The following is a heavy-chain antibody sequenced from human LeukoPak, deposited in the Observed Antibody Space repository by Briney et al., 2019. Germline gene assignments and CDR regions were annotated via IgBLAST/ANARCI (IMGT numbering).Heavy chain of an antibody. CDR1: GFTFSSYA. Sequence: GGSLRLSCAASGFTFSSYAMSWVRHAPGMGLEWVSAISGSGGSTYYADSVKGRFTISRDNSKNTLYLQMNSLRAEDTAVYYCAKVDDFWSGYYLDYWGQGTLVTVSS. J-gene: IGHJ4*02. CDR2: ISGSGGST. CDR3: AKVDDFWSGYYLDY. D-gene: IGHD3-3*01. V-gene: IGHV3-23*01.